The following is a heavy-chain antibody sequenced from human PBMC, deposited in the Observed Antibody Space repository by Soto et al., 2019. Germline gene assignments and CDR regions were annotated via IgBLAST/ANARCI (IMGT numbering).Heavy chain of an antibody. CDR3: LLLPGCSSPTYYFDY. V-gene: IGHV5-51*01. CDR2: IYPGDSDT. CDR1: GYSFTSYW. J-gene: IGHJ4*02. Sequence: RGESLKISCKGSGYSFTSYWIGWVRQMPGKGLEWMGIIYPGDSDTRYSPSFQGQVTISADKSISTAYLQWSSLKASDTAMYYCLLLPGCSSPTYYFDYWGQGTLVTVSS. D-gene: IGHD6-13*01.